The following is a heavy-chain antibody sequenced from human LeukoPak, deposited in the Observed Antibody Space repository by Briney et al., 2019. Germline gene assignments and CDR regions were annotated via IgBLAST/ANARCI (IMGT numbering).Heavy chain of an antibody. CDR1: GFTFDDYA. Sequence: PGGSLRLSCAASGFTFDDYAMHWVRQAPGKGLEWVSLISANGDIRDYGDSVKGRFTISRDNFKNSLYLQMNSLRNEDTALYYCVKDMIGLRAWFDSWGQGTLVTVSS. V-gene: IGHV3-43*02. D-gene: IGHD3-16*01. J-gene: IGHJ5*01. CDR3: VKDMIGLRAWFDS. CDR2: ISANGDIR.